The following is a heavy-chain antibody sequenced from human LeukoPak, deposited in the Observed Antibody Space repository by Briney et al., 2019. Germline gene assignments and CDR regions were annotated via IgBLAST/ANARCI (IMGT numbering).Heavy chain of an antibody. CDR1: GFTVSSNY. V-gene: IGHV3-53*01. CDR2: IYSGGRT. CDR3: ARALKPYSSSGTTYAFDL. D-gene: IGHD2-2*01. Sequence: GGSLRLSCAASGFTVSSNYMSWVRQAPGKGLEWVSIIYSGGRTDYADSVKGRFTVSRDNSKNTVYLQMSSLRADDTAVYYCARALKPYSSSGTTYAFDLWGQGTMVTVSS. J-gene: IGHJ3*01.